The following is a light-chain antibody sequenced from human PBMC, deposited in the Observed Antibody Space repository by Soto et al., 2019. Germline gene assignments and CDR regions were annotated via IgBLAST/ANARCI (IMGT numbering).Light chain of an antibody. CDR2: DVS. Sequence: QSVLTQPASVSGSPGQSITISCTGTSSDIGDYNYVSGYQQHPGKAPKLMIYDVSNRPSGVSNRFSGSKSGNTASLTISGLQAEDEADYYCSSYTSSSTRVFGTGTKVTVL. J-gene: IGLJ1*01. CDR3: SSYTSSSTRV. V-gene: IGLV2-14*01. CDR1: SSDIGDYNY.